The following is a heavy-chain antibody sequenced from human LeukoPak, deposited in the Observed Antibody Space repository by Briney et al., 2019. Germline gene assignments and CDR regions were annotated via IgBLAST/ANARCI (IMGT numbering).Heavy chain of an antibody. CDR2: IYYSGST. V-gene: IGHV4-39*01. D-gene: IGHD3-16*01. J-gene: IGHJ6*03. CDR1: GGSISSSSYY. CDR3: ASSVRWGYYYYMDV. Sequence: PSETLSLTCTVSGGSISSSSYYWGWIRQPPGKGLEWIGSIYYSGSTYYNPSLKSRVTISVDTSKNQFSLKLSSVTAADTAVYYCASSVRWGYYYYMDVWGKGTTVTVSS.